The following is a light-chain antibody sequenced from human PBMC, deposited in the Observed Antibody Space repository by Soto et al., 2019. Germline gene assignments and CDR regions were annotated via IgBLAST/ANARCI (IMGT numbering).Light chain of an antibody. CDR2: DAS. CDR1: QSISSW. CDR3: QQYNSYWT. J-gene: IGKJ1*01. Sequence: DIQMTKSPSTLSASVGDRVTITCRASQSISSWLAWYQQKPGKAPKLLIYDASILESGVPSRFSGSGSGTEFTLTISSLQPDDFATYYCQQYNSYWTFGQGTKVEIK. V-gene: IGKV1-5*01.